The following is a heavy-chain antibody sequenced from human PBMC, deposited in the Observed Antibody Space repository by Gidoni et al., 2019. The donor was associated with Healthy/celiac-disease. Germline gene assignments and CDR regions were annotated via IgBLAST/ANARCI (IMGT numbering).Heavy chain of an antibody. CDR1: GGSISSGGYY. CDR2: IYYSGST. Sequence: QVQLQESGPGLVKPSQTLSLTCTVSGGSISSGGYYWSWIRQHPGKGLEWIGYIYYSGSTYYNPSLKSRVTISVDTSKNQFSLKLSSVTAADTAVYYCARVGILTGSIVNWFDPWGQGTLVTVSS. D-gene: IGHD3-9*01. CDR3: ARVGILTGSIVNWFDP. J-gene: IGHJ5*02. V-gene: IGHV4-31*03.